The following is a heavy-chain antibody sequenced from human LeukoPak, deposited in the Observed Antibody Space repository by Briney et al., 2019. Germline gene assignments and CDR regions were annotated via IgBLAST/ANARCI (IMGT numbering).Heavy chain of an antibody. V-gene: IGHV3-11*01. Sequence: GSLRLSCAASGFTLSDYYMSWIRQAPGKELEWVSYSSSSGSTIYYADSVKGRFAISRDNAKNSLYLQMNSLRAEDTAVYYCARRRDFIDYWGQGTLVTVSS. J-gene: IGHJ4*02. CDR3: ARRRDFIDY. CDR2: SSSSGSTI. CDR1: GFTLSDYY. D-gene: IGHD3/OR15-3a*01.